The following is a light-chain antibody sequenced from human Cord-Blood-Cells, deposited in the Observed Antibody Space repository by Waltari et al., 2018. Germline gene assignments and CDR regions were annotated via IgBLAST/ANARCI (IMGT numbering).Light chain of an antibody. CDR1: QSVSSY. CDR2: DAS. J-gene: IGKJ4*01. CDR3: QQRSNWPT. Sequence: EIVLTQSPATLSLSPGKSATLSCRASQSVSSYLAWYQQKPGQAPRLLIYDASNRATGIPARFSGSGSGTDFSLPISSLEPEDFAVYYCQQRSNWPTFGGGTKVEIK. V-gene: IGKV3-11*01.